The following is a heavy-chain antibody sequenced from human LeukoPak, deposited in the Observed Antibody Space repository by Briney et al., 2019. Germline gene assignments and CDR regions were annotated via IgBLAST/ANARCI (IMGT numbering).Heavy chain of an antibody. CDR1: GFTFSSYG. CDR2: IRYDGSNK. Sequence: GGSLRLSCAASGFTFSSYGMHWVRQAPGKGLEWVAFIRYDGSNKYYADSVKGRFTISRDNSKNTLYLQMNSLRAEDTAVYYCAARSSGWYGYNWFDPWGQGTLVTVSS. D-gene: IGHD6-19*01. J-gene: IGHJ5*02. V-gene: IGHV3-30*02. CDR3: AARSSGWYGYNWFDP.